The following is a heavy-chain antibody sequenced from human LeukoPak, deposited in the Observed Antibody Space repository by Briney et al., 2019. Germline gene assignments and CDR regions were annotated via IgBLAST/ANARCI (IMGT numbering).Heavy chain of an antibody. CDR1: GYTFTGYY. CDR2: INPNSGGT. D-gene: IGHD5-12*01. J-gene: IGHJ4*02. Sequence: VASVKVSCKASGYTFTGYYMHWVRQAPGQGLEWMGWINPNSGGTNYAQKFQGRVTMTRDTSISTAYMELSRLRSDDTAVYYCARFGGGGYSGYDLGGGWGQGTLVTVSS. CDR3: ARFGGGGYSGYDLGGG. V-gene: IGHV1-2*02.